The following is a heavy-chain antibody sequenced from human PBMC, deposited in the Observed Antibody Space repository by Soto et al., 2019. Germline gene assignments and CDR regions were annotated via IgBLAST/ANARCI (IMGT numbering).Heavy chain of an antibody. D-gene: IGHD2-2*01. CDR1: GYTLTELS. CDR3: ATDLQGLPLSVY. V-gene: IGHV1-24*01. J-gene: IGHJ4*02. Sequence: ASVKVSCKVSGYTLTELSMHWVRKAPGKGLEWMGGFDPEDGETIYAQKFQGRVTMTEDTSTDTAYMELSSLRSEDTAVYYCATDLQGLPLSVYWGQGTLVTVSS. CDR2: FDPEDGET.